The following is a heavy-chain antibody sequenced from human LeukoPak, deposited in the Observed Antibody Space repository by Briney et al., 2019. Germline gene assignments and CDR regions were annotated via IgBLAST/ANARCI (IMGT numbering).Heavy chain of an antibody. CDR3: ARVSNRYDSSGYSFRY. CDR2: INPSGGST. Sequence: ASVKVSCKASGYTFTSYYMRWVRQAPGQGLEWMGIINPSGGSTSYAQKFQGRVTMTRDTSTSTVYMELSSLRSEDTAVYYCARVSNRYDSSGYSFRYWGQGTLVTVSS. J-gene: IGHJ4*02. CDR1: GYTFTSYY. D-gene: IGHD3-22*01. V-gene: IGHV1-46*01.